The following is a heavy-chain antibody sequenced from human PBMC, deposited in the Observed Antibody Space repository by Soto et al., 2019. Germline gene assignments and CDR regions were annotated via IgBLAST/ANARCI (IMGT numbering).Heavy chain of an antibody. CDR1: GFTFSSYA. J-gene: IGHJ4*02. Sequence: GGSLRLSCAASGFTFSSYAMHWVRQAPGKGLEWVAVISYDGSNKYYADSVKGRFTISRDNSKNTLYLQMNSLRAEDTAVYYCARGIQLWFPVDYWGQGTLVTVSS. D-gene: IGHD5-18*01. CDR2: ISYDGSNK. CDR3: ARGIQLWFPVDY. V-gene: IGHV3-30-3*01.